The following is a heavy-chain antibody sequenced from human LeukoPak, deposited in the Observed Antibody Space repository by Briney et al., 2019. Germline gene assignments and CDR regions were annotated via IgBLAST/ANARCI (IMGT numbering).Heavy chain of an antibody. J-gene: IGHJ5*02. V-gene: IGHV1-8*03. CDR1: GYTFTGYY. CDR2: INPNSGNT. Sequence: ASVKVSCKASGYTFTGYYMHWVRQAPGQGLEWMGWINPNSGNTGYAQKFQGRVTITRNTSISTAYMELSSLRSEDTAVYYCARGLVRGVKRFDPWGQGTLVTVSS. D-gene: IGHD3-10*01. CDR3: ARGLVRGVKRFDP.